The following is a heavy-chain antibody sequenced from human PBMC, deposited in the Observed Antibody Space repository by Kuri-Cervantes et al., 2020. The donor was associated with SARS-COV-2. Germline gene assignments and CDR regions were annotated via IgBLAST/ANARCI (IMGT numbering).Heavy chain of an antibody. CDR1: GFTFRTNV. Sequence: GGSLRLSCVVSGFTFRTNVMAWVRQAPGKGLKWVAVISYDGSNKYYADSVKGRFSISRDNPKDTLYLEMNSLKPDDTAVYYCAKEHTYSVAFDYWGQGTLVTVSS. CDR2: ISYDGSNK. D-gene: IGHD2-15*01. J-gene: IGHJ4*02. CDR3: AKEHTYSVAFDY. V-gene: IGHV3-30*18.